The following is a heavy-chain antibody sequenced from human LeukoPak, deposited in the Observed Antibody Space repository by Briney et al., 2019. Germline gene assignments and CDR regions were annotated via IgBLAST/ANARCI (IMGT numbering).Heavy chain of an antibody. CDR3: ASSWYSGSAWFDP. V-gene: IGHV1-69*06. J-gene: IGHJ5*02. CDR1: GGTFSSYA. CDR2: IIPIFGTA. Sequence: SVKVSCKASGGTFSSYAISWVRQAPGQGLEWMGGIIPIFGTANYAQKFQGRVTITADKSTSTAYMELSSLRSEDTAVYYCASSWYSGSAWFDPWGQGTLVTVSS. D-gene: IGHD1-26*01.